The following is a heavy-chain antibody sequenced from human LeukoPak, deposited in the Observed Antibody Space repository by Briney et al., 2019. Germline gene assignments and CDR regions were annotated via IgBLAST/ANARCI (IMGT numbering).Heavy chain of an antibody. V-gene: IGHV4-39*01. J-gene: IGHJ1*01. CDR1: GGSIRSSYYY. D-gene: IGHD6-6*01. CDR3: ARGGAARLHFQN. CDR2: IYDSGST. Sequence: SQTLSLTCTVSGGSIRSSYYYWGWIRQPPGKGLEWIGSIYDSGSTYYNPSLKSRVTISVDTSKNQFSLKLNSVTAADTAVYYCARGGAARLHFQNWGQGTLVTVSS.